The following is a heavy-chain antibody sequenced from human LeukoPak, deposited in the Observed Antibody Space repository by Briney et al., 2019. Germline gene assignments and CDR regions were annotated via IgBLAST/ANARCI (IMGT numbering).Heavy chain of an antibody. CDR1: GYTFTGYY. CDR3: ARMKFSVAAAGLRDTNFDY. V-gene: IGHV1-69*13. Sequence: SVKVSCKASGYTFTGYYMHWVRQAPGQGLEWMGGIIPIFGTANYAQKFQGRVTITADESTSTAYMELSSLRSEDTAVYYCARMKFSVAAAGLRDTNFDYWGQGTLVTVSS. D-gene: IGHD6-13*01. J-gene: IGHJ4*02. CDR2: IIPIFGTA.